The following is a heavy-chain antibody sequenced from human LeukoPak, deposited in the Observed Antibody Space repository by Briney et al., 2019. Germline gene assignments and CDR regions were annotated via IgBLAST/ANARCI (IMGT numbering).Heavy chain of an antibody. V-gene: IGHV3-9*01. CDR1: GFTFDDYA. J-gene: IGHJ4*02. CDR2: ISWNSGSI. CDR3: ARDPAIMTMTFDY. Sequence: GGSLRLSCAASGFTFDDYAMHWVRQAPGKGLEWVSGISWNSGSIGYADSVKGRFTISRDNAKNSLYLQMNSLRAEDTAVYYCARDPAIMTMTFDYWGQGTLVTVSS. D-gene: IGHD4/OR15-4a*01.